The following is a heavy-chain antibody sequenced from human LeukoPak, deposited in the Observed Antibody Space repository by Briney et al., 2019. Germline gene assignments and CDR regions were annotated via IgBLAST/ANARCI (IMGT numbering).Heavy chain of an antibody. D-gene: IGHD2-2*01. V-gene: IGHV4-59*01. CDR2: IYYSGST. CDR3: ARGGLEYQLLSYFDY. J-gene: IGHJ4*02. Sequence: ETLSRTCTVSGGSISSYYWSWIRQPPGKGLEWIGYIYYSGSTNFNPSLKSRVTISVDTSMNQFSLKLSSVTAADTAVYYCARGGLEYQLLSYFDYWGQGTLVTVSS. CDR1: GGSISSYY.